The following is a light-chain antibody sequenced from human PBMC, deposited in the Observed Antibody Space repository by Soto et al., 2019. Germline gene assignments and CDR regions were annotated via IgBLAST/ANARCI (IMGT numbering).Light chain of an antibody. CDR2: TGF. Sequence: MIHTPTPLSAPPWARDPRSCRASQGIKNWLAWYQQKPGKAPNLLIYTGFSLQSGVPSRFSGSGSGTDFTLTINSLQSEDFATYYCQQSASFPITFGQGARLEIK. CDR3: QQSASFPIT. V-gene: IGKV1-12*01. J-gene: IGKJ5*01. CDR1: QGIKNW.